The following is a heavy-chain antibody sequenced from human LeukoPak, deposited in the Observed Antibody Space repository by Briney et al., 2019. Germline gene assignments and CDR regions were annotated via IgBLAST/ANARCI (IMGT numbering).Heavy chain of an antibody. CDR2: ISSSGST. V-gene: IGHV4-4*07. J-gene: IGHJ4*02. D-gene: IGHD6-6*01. CDR1: GCSISTYY. Sequence: SETLSLTCTVSGCSISTYYWTWIRQPAGKGLEWIGRISSSGSTNYNPSLKSRVTMSVDTSKNQFSLKLTSVTAADTAVHYCAREGRSSSSGYWGQGTLVTVSS. CDR3: AREGRSSSSGY.